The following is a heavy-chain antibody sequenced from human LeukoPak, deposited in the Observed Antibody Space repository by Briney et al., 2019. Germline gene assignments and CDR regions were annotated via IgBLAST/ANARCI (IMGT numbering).Heavy chain of an antibody. D-gene: IGHD6-19*01. CDR1: GFTFNNAW. J-gene: IGHJ4*02. CDR3: VADVAPSSSGLYEAQIDF. V-gene: IGHV3-15*01. Sequence: GGSLRLSCAASGFTFNNAWMSWVRQVPGKGLEWVARFKSKINGATAEYAAPVKGRFAISRDDSKDTLSLEMNSLKTEDTAVYHCVADVAPSSSGLYEAQIDFRGQGTLVTVPS. CDR2: FKSKINGATA.